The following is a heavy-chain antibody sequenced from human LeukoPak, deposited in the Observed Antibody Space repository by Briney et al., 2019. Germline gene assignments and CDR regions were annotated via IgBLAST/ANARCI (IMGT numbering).Heavy chain of an antibody. CDR2: IYHSGST. CDR1: GYSISSGYY. J-gene: IGHJ4*02. Sequence: PSETLSLTCTVSGYSISSGYYWGWIRQPPGKGLEWIGSIYHSGSTYYNPSLKSRVTISVDTSKNQFSLKLSSVTAADTAVYYCARDPLGYWGQGTLVTVSS. CDR3: ARDPLGY. D-gene: IGHD3-16*01. V-gene: IGHV4-38-2*02.